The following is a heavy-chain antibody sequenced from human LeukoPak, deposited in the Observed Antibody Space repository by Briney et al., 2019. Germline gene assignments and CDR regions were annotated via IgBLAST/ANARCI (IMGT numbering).Heavy chain of an antibody. CDR2: INHSGST. CDR1: GGSFSGYY. V-gene: IGHV4-34*01. D-gene: IGHD3-22*01. J-gene: IGHJ4*02. Sequence: PSETLSLTCAVYGGSFSGYYWSWIRQPPGKGLEWIGEINHSGSTNYNPSLKSRVTISVDTSKNQFSLKLSSVTAADTAVYYCAIVIDSGGCYIGYWGQGTLVTVSS. CDR3: AIVIDSGGCYIGY.